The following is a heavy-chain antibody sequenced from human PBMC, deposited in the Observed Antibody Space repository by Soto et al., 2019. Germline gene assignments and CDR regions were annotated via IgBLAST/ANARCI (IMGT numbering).Heavy chain of an antibody. J-gene: IGHJ4*02. D-gene: IGHD1-26*01. CDR3: ARDQEGGAAHFDY. Sequence: SETLSLTCTVSGGSISSYYWSWIRQPPGKGLEWIGYIYYSGSTNYNPSLKSRVTISVDTSKNQFSLKLSSVTAADTAVYYCARDQEGGAAHFDYWGQGTLVTVSS. CDR2: IYYSGST. V-gene: IGHV4-59*01. CDR1: GGSISSYY.